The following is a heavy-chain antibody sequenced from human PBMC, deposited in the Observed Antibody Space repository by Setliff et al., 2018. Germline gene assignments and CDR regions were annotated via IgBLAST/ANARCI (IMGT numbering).Heavy chain of an antibody. V-gene: IGHV4-59*08. Sequence: PSETLSLTCSASGASITSYYWSWIRQPPGKGLEWIAYIHNNGRIKYNPALKSRVTISLDTSKNQFSLNLNSATAADTAVYYCARHALSFDSAWDVWGKGTTVTVSS. J-gene: IGHJ6*04. CDR2: IHNNGRI. CDR1: GASITSYY. D-gene: IGHD3-9*01. CDR3: ARHALSFDSAWDV.